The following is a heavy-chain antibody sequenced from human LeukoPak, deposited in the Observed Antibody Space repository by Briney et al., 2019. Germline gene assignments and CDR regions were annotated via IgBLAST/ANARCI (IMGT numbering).Heavy chain of an antibody. D-gene: IGHD5-12*01. J-gene: IGHJ2*01. Sequence: PGGSLRLSCVASGFSFSTYGMTWVRQAPGKGLEWVSGFGDTGMPHYRDSVKGRFSISRDNCKNTFYLQMNSLRAEDTAIYYCAGWDGYGDLWGRGTLVTVSS. CDR1: GFSFSTYG. CDR3: AGWDGYGDL. CDR2: FGDTGMP. V-gene: IGHV3-23*01.